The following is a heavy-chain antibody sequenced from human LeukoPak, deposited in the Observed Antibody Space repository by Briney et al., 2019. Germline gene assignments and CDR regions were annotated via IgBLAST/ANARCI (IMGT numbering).Heavy chain of an antibody. V-gene: IGHV3-21*01. CDR2: ISSSSSYI. Sequence: GGSLGLSCAASGFTFSSYSMNWVRQAPGKGLEWVSSISSSSSYIYYADSVKGRFTISRDSAKNSLYLQMNSLRAEDTAVYYCARRGYHDSSGYDYWGQGTPVTVSS. CDR1: GFTFSSYS. J-gene: IGHJ4*02. D-gene: IGHD3-22*01. CDR3: ARRGYHDSSGYDY.